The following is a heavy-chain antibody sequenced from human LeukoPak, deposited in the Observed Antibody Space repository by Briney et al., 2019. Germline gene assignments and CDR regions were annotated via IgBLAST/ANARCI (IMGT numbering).Heavy chain of an antibody. CDR3: ARDGQYSSSPPLGY. V-gene: IGHV4-59*01. D-gene: IGHD6-6*01. CDR1: GGSISGYY. CDR2: IYSSGST. J-gene: IGHJ4*02. Sequence: PSETLSLTCTVSGGSISGYYWSWIRQPPGKGLEWIGYIYSSGSTNYNPSLKSRVTISIDTSKNQFSLKMTSVTAADTAVYYCARDGQYSSSPPLGYWGQGALVTVPS.